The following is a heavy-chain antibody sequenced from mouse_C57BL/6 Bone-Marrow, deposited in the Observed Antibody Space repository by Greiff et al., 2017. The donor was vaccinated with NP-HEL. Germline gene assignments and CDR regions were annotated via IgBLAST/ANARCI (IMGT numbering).Heavy chain of an antibody. CDR3: ARGTNWPAWFAY. D-gene: IGHD4-1*01. V-gene: IGHV1-59*01. CDR1: GYTFTSYW. J-gene: IGHJ3*01. CDR2: IDPSDSYT. Sequence: VQLQQPGAELVRPGTSAKLSCKASGYTFTSYWMHWVKQRPGQGLEWTGVIDPSDSYTNYNQKFKGKATLTVDTSSSTAYMQLSSLTSEDSAVYYCARGTNWPAWFAYRGQGTLVTVSA.